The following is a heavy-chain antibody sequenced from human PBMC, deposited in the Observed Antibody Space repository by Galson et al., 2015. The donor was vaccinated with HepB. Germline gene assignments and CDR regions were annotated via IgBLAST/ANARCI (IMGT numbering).Heavy chain of an antibody. D-gene: IGHD3-9*01. CDR3: ARGARYSDWLFRSFDV. CDR2: TYHISKWYN. J-gene: IGHJ3*01. Sequence: GLEWLGRTYHISKWYNEYAESVQSRITITADTSKNQVSLQLTSVTPEDTAIYFCARGARYSDWLFRSFDVWGQGTKVTVSS. V-gene: IGHV6-1*01.